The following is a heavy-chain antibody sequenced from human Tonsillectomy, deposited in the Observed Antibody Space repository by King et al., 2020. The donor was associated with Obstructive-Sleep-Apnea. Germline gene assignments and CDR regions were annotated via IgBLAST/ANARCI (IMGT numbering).Heavy chain of an antibody. CDR2: VSAYNGNT. CDR1: GYTFTSIG. V-gene: IGHV1-18*01. J-gene: IGHJ2*01. D-gene: IGHD2-2*01. CDR3: VRDSSPFDI. Sequence: QLVQSGAEVKKPGASVKVSCKASGYTFTSIGISWVRQAPVQGLEWMGWVSAYNGNTYYAQKLHDRVTMTTDTSTSTAYMELRSLRSDDTAVYYCVRDSSPFDIWGRGTLVTVSS.